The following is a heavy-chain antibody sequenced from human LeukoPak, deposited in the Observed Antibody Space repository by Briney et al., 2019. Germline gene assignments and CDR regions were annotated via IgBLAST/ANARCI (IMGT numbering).Heavy chain of an antibody. Sequence: PGGSLRLSCAASGITFTDYAMSWVRQAPGKGLEWVSAISGSGGSTYYADSVKGRFTISRDNSKNTLYLQMNSLRAEDTAVYYCAKPGAPYYDILTGYYYGMDVWGQGTTVTVSS. CDR3: AKPGAPYYDILTGYYYGMDV. CDR2: ISGSGGST. J-gene: IGHJ6*02. V-gene: IGHV3-23*01. CDR1: GITFTDYA. D-gene: IGHD3-9*01.